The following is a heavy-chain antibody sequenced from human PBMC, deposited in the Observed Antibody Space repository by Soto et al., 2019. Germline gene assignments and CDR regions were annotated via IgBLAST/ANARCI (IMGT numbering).Heavy chain of an antibody. V-gene: IGHV2-70*01. CDR2: IDWDDDK. CDR1: GFSLSTSGMC. D-gene: IGHD4-17*01. J-gene: IGHJ4*02. CDR3: ARSTTTVTTFDY. Sequence: SGPALVNPTQTLTLTCTFSGFSLSTSGMCVSWIRQPPGKALEWLALIDWDDDKYYSTSLKTRLTISKDTSKNQVVLTMTNMDPVDTAAYYCARSTTTVTTFDYWGQGTLVTVSS.